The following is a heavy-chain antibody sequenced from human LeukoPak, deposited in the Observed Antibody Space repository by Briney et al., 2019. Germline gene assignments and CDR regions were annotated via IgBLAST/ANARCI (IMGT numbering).Heavy chain of an antibody. Sequence: PGGSLRPSCAASGFTVSSSYMSWVRQAPGKGLEWVSLIYSADNTHYADSVKGRFSISRDNSKNTLYLQTNSLRAEDTAVYYCARDTLGAYDSNGYYHGYWGQGTLVTVSS. D-gene: IGHD3-22*01. CDR1: GFTVSSSY. CDR2: IYSADNT. V-gene: IGHV3-53*01. J-gene: IGHJ4*02. CDR3: ARDTLGAYDSNGYYHGY.